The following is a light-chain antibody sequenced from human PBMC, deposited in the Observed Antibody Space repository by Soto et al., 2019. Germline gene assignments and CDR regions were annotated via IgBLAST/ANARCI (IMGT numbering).Light chain of an antibody. Sequence: IHMTQSPSTLAASVGGTVTSTGRASQSISSWLAWYQQKPGKAPKLLIYDASTLHSGVPSRFSGGGSGTDFTLTISSLQPEDFATYYCQQVNVYPSTFGRGTKVDIK. CDR1: QSISSW. CDR3: QQVNVYPST. CDR2: DAS. J-gene: IGKJ4*01. V-gene: IGKV1-5*01.